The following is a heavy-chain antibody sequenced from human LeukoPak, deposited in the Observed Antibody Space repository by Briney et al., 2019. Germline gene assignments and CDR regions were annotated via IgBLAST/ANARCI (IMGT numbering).Heavy chain of an antibody. V-gene: IGHV1-18*01. D-gene: IGHD4-17*01. CDR1: GYTFTSYG. CDR3: ARDPKNDYGDYGNNGFDP. J-gene: IGHJ5*02. Sequence: GASVKVSCKASGYTFTSYGISWVRQAPGQGLEWMGWISAYNGNTNYAQKLQGRVTMTTDTSTSTAYMELRSLRSDDTAVYYCARDPKNDYGDYGNNGFDPWGQGTLVTVSS. CDR2: ISAYNGNT.